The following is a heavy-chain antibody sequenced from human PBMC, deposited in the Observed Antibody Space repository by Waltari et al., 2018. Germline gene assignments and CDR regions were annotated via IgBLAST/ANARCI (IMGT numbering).Heavy chain of an antibody. CDR2: INREWGST. Sequence: EVPLVESGGGLVQPGGSLRLSCAASGFTFSRYCMHWFRQVPGKVLVWVSRINREWGSTGYADSVKGRFTISIDTAKSTLYLQMSSLRADDSAVYYCASWKFCTGGNCYGWGYWGQGTLVTVSS. V-gene: IGHV3-74*01. J-gene: IGHJ4*02. CDR1: GFTFSRYC. D-gene: IGHD2-15*01. CDR3: ASWKFCTGGNCYGWGY.